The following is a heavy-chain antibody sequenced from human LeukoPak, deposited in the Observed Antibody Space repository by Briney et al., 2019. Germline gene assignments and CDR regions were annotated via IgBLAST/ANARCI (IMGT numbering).Heavy chain of an antibody. D-gene: IGHD1-26*01. J-gene: IGHJ4*02. CDR1: GYTFTSYG. CDR2: IIPIFGTA. V-gene: IGHV1-69*05. Sequence: ASVKVSCKASGYTFTSYGISWVRQAPRQGLEWMGGIIPIFGTANYAQKFQGRVTITTDESTSTAYMELSSLRSEDTAVYYCAKDRIVGATTSYDYFDYWGQGTLVTVSS. CDR3: AKDRIVGATTSYDYFDY.